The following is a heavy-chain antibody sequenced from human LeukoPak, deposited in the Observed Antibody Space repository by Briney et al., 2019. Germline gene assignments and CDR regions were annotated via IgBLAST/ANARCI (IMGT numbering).Heavy chain of an antibody. V-gene: IGHV3-74*01. J-gene: IGHJ4*02. Sequence: GGSLRLSCGASGFTFSNYWMHWVRQSPGKGLVWVSGIKTDGSATTYADSVKGRFTISRDNAKNTLYLQMNSLRAEDTAVYYCAQMTEGNYGQGYFDYWGQGTLVTVSS. CDR2: IKTDGSAT. CDR1: GFTFSNYW. D-gene: IGHD1-7*01. CDR3: AQMTEGNYGQGYFDY.